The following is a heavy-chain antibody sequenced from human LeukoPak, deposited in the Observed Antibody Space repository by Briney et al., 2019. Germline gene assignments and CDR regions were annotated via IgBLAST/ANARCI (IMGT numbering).Heavy chain of an antibody. Sequence: GRSLRLSCAASGFTFNDYAMHWVRQAPGKGLEWVSGISWNSYSIGYADSVKGRFTISRDNAKNSLYLQMNSLRAEDMALYYCAREFCSGGSCKGYFDCWGQGTLVTVSS. J-gene: IGHJ4*02. CDR1: GFTFNDYA. CDR3: AREFCSGGSCKGYFDC. V-gene: IGHV3-9*03. CDR2: ISWNSYSI. D-gene: IGHD2-15*01.